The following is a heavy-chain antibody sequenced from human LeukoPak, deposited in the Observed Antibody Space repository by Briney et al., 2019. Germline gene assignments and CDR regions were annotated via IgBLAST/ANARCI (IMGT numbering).Heavy chain of an antibody. D-gene: IGHD6-13*01. CDR2: IYTSGST. V-gene: IGHV4-61*02. CDR3: ARSGAAGTPRYIYYFDY. CDR1: GGSIISGSYY. J-gene: IGHJ4*02. Sequence: PSQTLSLTCTVSGGSIISGSYYWSWIRQPAGKGLEWIGRIYTSGSTNYNPSLKSRVTISVYTSKNQFSLKLSSVTAADTAVYYCARSGAAGTPRYIYYFDYWGQGTLVTVSS.